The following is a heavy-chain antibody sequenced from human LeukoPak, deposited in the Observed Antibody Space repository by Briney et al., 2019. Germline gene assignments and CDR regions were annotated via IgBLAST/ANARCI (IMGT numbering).Heavy chain of an antibody. Sequence: ASVKVSCKASGYTFTSYGISWVRQAPGQGLEWMGWISAYNGNTNYAQKLQGRVTMTTDTSTSTAYMELRSLRSDDTAVYYCARVGMVRGVIITNGRYYGMDVWGQGTTVTVSS. CDR3: ARVGMVRGVIITNGRYYGMDV. D-gene: IGHD3-10*01. CDR2: ISAYNGNT. V-gene: IGHV1-18*01. J-gene: IGHJ6*02. CDR1: GYTFTSYG.